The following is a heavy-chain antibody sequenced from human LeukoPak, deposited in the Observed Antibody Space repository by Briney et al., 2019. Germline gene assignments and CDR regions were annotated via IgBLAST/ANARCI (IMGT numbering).Heavy chain of an antibody. CDR2: ISGSGSST. V-gene: IGHV3-23*01. CDR1: GFTFSSYA. CDR3: ARVPRSNWNEY. J-gene: IGHJ4*02. Sequence: GGSLRLSCAASGFTFSSYAMSWVRQAPGKGLEWVSAISGSGSSTYYADSVKGRFTISRDNAKNSLYLQMNSLRAEDTAVYYCARVPRSNWNEYWGQGTLVTVSS. D-gene: IGHD1-1*01.